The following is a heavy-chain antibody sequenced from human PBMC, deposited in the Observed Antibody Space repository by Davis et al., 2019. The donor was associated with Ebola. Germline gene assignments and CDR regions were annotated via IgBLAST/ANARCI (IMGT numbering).Heavy chain of an antibody. J-gene: IGHJ4*02. CDR3: VTVVASTRVEY. CDR1: GGSISGSSYF. V-gene: IGHV4-39*01. Sequence: PSETLSLTCTVSGGSISGSSYFWGWIRQPPGKGPEWIVSIQSVEETYYNPSLKSRVLMSIDASKNQFSLKLKSVTAADTALYYCVTVVASTRVEYWGRGTLVTVSS. CDR2: IQSVEET. D-gene: IGHD2-2*01.